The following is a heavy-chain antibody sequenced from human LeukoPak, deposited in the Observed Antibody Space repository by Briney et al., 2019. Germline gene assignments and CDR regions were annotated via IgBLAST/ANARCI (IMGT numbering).Heavy chain of an antibody. CDR3: ARSGFRDYYFAMDV. CDR2: IFYGGST. Sequence: SETLSLTCTVSGGSFSSYYRSWIRQLPGKGLEWIGFIFYGGSTNYNPSLKSRVTISEDTSKNQFSLKLSSVTAADTAVYYCARSGFRDYYFAMDVWGQGTTVTVSS. D-gene: IGHD3-22*01. J-gene: IGHJ6*02. CDR1: GGSFSSYY. V-gene: IGHV4-59*01.